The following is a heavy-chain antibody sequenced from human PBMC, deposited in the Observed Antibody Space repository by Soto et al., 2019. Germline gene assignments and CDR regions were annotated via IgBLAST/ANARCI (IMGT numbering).Heavy chain of an antibody. CDR1: GYTFTSYY. D-gene: IGHD3-3*01. Sequence: GASVKVSCRASGYTFTSYYMHWVGQAPGQGLEWMGIINPSGGSTSYAQKFQGRVTMTRDTSTSTVYMELSSLRSEDTAVYYCAREHYITIFGVVIDPLDYYYGMDVWGQGTTVTVSS. CDR3: AREHYITIFGVVIDPLDYYYGMDV. V-gene: IGHV1-46*01. J-gene: IGHJ6*02. CDR2: INPSGGST.